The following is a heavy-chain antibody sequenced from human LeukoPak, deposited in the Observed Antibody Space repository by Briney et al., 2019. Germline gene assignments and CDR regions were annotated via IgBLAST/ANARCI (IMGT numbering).Heavy chain of an antibody. CDR3: ATWGDSSSWLDY. Sequence: VASVKVSCKVSGYTLTELSMHWVRQAPGKGLEWMGGFDPEDGETIYAQKFQGRVTMTEDTSTDTAYMELSSLRSEGTAVYYCATWGDSSSWLDYWGQGTLVTVSS. D-gene: IGHD6-13*01. V-gene: IGHV1-24*01. CDR1: GYTLTELS. J-gene: IGHJ4*02. CDR2: FDPEDGET.